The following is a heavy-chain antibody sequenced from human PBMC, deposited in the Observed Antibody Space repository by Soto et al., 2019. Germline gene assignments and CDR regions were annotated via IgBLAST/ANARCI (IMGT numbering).Heavy chain of an antibody. Sequence: PGGSLRLSCAASGFPFRDYAMHWIRHAPGRGLEWVAVTNWDGGSTYYADSVSGRFTISRDNRKNSLFLEMRSLRPEDTALYYCVKGDITGTSYFGLWGQGTPVTVSS. J-gene: IGHJ4*02. D-gene: IGHD1-20*01. CDR1: GFPFRDYA. CDR2: TNWDGGST. CDR3: VKGDITGTSYFGL. V-gene: IGHV3-43D*04.